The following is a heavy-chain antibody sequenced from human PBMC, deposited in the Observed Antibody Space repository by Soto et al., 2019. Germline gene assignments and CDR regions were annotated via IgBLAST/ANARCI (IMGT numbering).Heavy chain of an antibody. J-gene: IGHJ6*03. CDR1: GYTFTSYA. CDR3: ARDREPLRYFDWLYAPGYYYYMDV. Sequence: ASVKVSCKASGYTFTSYAMNWVRQAPGQGLEWMGWINTNTGNPTYAQGFTGRFVFSLDTSVSTAYLQICSLKAKDTAVYYCARDREPLRYFDWLYAPGYYYYMDVWGKGTTVTVSS. D-gene: IGHD3-9*01. CDR2: INTNTGNP. V-gene: IGHV7-4-1*01.